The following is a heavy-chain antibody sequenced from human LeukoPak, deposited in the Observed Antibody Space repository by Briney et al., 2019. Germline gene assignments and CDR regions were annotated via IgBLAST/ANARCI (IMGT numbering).Heavy chain of an antibody. J-gene: IGHJ4*02. CDR2: ICYSGST. CDR3: ASGLAGYYDSYFDY. Sequence: SETLSLTCTVSGGSISSDYWSWGRHRPGEGLGRDWYICYSGSTNYNPSLTSRVTISVDTSTSQFSLKLSSVTAADTAVYYCASGLAGYYDSYFDYWGQGTLVTVSS. D-gene: IGHD3-9*01. V-gene: IGHV4-59*01. CDR1: GGSISSDY.